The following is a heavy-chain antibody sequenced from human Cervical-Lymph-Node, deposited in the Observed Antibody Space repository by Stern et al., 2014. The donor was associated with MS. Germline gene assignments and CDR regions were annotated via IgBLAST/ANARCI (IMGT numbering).Heavy chain of an antibody. J-gene: IGHJ6*02. CDR2: ISTTGKTT. Sequence: QMQLVQSGGGLVEPGGSLRLSCVGSGFTFREYYMTWIRQAPGKGLEWVSSISTTGKTTYFADSVKGRFTISKDNAKKSVFLEMKSLSAEDTAIYYCARDSRIVVLPSDVNRLNGLDVWGQGTTVIVS. CDR3: ARDSRIVVLPSDVNRLNGLDV. D-gene: IGHD2-21*01. CDR1: GFTFREYY. V-gene: IGHV3-11*01.